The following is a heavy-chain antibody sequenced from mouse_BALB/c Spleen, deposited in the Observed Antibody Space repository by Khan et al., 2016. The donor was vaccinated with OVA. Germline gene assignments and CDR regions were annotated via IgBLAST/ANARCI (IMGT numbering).Heavy chain of an antibody. CDR2: ISHGGSRT. J-gene: IGHJ4*01. CDR1: GFTFSSYT. CDR3: ARASTTEYGYGMDY. V-gene: IGHV5-12-2*01. Sequence: EVELVESGAGLVQPGGSLKLSCAASGFTFSSYTMSWVRQTPEKRLEWVAFISHGGSRTYYPDTVKGRFTISRDNAKNTPYLQMSSLKSEDTAMYCCARASTTEYGYGMDYWGQGTSVTVSS. D-gene: IGHD1-1*01.